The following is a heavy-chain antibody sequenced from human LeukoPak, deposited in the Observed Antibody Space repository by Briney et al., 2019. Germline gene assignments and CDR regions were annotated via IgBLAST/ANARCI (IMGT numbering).Heavy chain of an antibody. V-gene: IGHV1-69*04. CDR1: GGTFSSYA. J-gene: IGHJ6*02. D-gene: IGHD2-2*01. CDR3: ARDIVVVPAAIQKYYYGMDV. Sequence: GASVKVSCKASGGTFSSYAISWVRQAPGQGLEWMGRIIPIFGIANYAQKFQGRVTITADKSTSTAYMELSSPRSEDTAVYYCARDIVVVPAAIQKYYYGMDVWGQGTTVTVSS. CDR2: IIPIFGIA.